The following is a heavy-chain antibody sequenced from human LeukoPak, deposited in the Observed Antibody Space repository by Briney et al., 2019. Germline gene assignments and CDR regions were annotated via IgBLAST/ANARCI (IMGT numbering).Heavy chain of an antibody. Sequence: SETLSLTCAVYGGSFSGYYWSWIRQPPGKGLEWIGSIYHSGSTYYNPSLKSRVTISVDTSKNQFSLKLSSVTAADTAVYYCARAGMATIPYYYYYYYMDVWGKGTTVTVSS. V-gene: IGHV4-34*01. J-gene: IGHJ6*03. CDR2: IYHSGST. CDR3: ARAGMATIPYYYYYYYMDV. CDR1: GGSFSGYY. D-gene: IGHD5-24*01.